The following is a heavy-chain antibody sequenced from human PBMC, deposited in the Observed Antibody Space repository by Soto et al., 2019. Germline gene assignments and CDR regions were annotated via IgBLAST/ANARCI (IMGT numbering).Heavy chain of an antibody. D-gene: IGHD3-3*01. CDR3: ARETYYDFWSGLDY. CDR2: IYTSGST. CDR1: GGSISSYY. J-gene: IGHJ4*02. V-gene: IGHV4-4*07. Sequence: SETLSLTCAVSGGSISSYYWSWIGQPAGKGLEWIGRIYTSGSTNYNPSLKSRVTMSVDTSKNQFSLKLSSVTAADTAVYYCARETYYDFWSGLDYWGQGTLVTVSS.